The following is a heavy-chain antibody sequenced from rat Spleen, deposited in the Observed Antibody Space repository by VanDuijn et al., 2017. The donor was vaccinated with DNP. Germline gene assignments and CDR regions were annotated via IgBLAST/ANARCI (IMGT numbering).Heavy chain of an antibody. D-gene: IGHD1-12*03. J-gene: IGHJ3*01. CDR3: ATSGYAFDGYPFAY. CDR2: IISSGGST. V-gene: IGHV5-31*01. CDR1: GFTVNNFW. Sequence: EVQLVESGGDLVQPGRSLKLSCVVSGFTVNNFWMAWIRQVPGKGLEWVAAIISSGGSTYYPNSVKGRFTISRDNAKSTLYLEMDSLRSEDTATYYCATSGYAFDGYPFAYWGQGTLVTVSS.